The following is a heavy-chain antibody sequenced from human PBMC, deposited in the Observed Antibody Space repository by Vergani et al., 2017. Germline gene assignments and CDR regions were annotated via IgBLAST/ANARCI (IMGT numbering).Heavy chain of an antibody. CDR2: SYHSGST. J-gene: IGHJ5*02. V-gene: IGHV4-30-2*01. D-gene: IGHD6-13*01. Sequence: QLQLQESGSGLVKPSQTLSLTCAVSGGSISSGGYSWSWIPQPPGKGREWIGYSYHSGSTYYNPSLNSRVTISVYRSKNQFSLKLSSVTAADTAVYYCAGGIAAAGARPRYNGFEPWGQGTLVTVSS. CDR3: AGGIAAAGARPRYNGFEP. CDR1: GGSISSGGYS.